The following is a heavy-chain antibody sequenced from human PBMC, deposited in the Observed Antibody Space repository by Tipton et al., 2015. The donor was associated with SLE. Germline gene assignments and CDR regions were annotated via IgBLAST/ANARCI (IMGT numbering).Heavy chain of an antibody. CDR2: IYPSGSI. Sequence: TLSLTCTVSGDSISSHYWSWIRQPAGKGLEWIGRIYPSGSINYNPSLKSRVSMSVDTSKNQFSLKLSSVTAADTGLYYCARHFSGSYSFDYWGQGKLVTVSS. CDR3: ARHFSGSYSFDY. V-gene: IGHV4-4*07. J-gene: IGHJ4*02. D-gene: IGHD1-26*01. CDR1: GDSISSHY.